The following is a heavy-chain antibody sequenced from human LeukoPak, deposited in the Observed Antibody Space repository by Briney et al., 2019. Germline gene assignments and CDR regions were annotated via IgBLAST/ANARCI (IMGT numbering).Heavy chain of an antibody. Sequence: SGGSLRLSCAASGFTFSDHYMDWVRQAPGKGLEWVGRTRNKANSYTTEYAASVKGRFTISRDDSKNSLYLQMNSLKTEDTAVYYRARTGGVYGMDVWGQGTTVTVS. CDR1: GFTFSDHY. CDR3: ARTGGVYGMDV. V-gene: IGHV3-72*01. J-gene: IGHJ6*02. CDR2: TRNKANSYTT.